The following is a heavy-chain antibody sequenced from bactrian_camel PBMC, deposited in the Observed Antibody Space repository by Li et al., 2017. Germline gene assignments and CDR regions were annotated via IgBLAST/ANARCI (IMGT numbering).Heavy chain of an antibody. V-gene: IGHV3S66*01. CDR3: ATNQGYCSGGDWTIRGLGD. J-gene: IGHJ4*01. Sequence: EVQLVESGGGSVQVGGAARLSCTASGLTFGERDMGWYRQGPGNECERVATRNVDGTTDYADSVKGRFTISQDNDKKTGYLEMNSLKPEDTGVYFCATNQGYCSGGDWTIRGLGDWGPGTQVTVS. CDR2: TRNVDGTT. CDR1: GLTFGERD. D-gene: IGHD1*01.